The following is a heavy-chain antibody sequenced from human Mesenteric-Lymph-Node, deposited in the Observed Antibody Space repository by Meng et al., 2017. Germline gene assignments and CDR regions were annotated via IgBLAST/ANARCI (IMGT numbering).Heavy chain of an antibody. CDR1: GGSVINTNYY. CDR3: ARVGQWLPIDY. Sequence: QVRRQEAGPGLVGPSATLSLTCTVTGGSVINTNYYWHWIRQPPGKGLEWIGYIYYSGSTNYSPSLKSRVTISVDKSKNQFSLNLSSVTAADTAVYYCARVGQWLPIDYWGQGTLVTVSS. J-gene: IGHJ4*02. CDR2: IYYSGST. V-gene: IGHV4-61*05. D-gene: IGHD6-19*01.